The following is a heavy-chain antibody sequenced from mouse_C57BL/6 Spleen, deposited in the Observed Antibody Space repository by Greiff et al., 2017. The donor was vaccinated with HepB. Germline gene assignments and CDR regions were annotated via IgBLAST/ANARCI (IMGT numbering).Heavy chain of an antibody. Sequence: EVHLVESGGGLVQPGGSLKLSCAASGFTFSDYYMYWVRQTPEKRLEWVAYISNGGGSTYYPDTVKGRFTISRDNAKNTLYLQMSRLKSEDTAMYYCARGTVVAPYYYAMDYWGQGTSVTVSS. CDR2: ISNGGGST. D-gene: IGHD1-1*01. CDR1: GFTFSDYY. V-gene: IGHV5-12*01. CDR3: ARGTVVAPYYYAMDY. J-gene: IGHJ4*01.